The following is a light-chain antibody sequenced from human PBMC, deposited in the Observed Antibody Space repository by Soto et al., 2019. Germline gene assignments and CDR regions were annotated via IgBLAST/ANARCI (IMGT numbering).Light chain of an antibody. Sequence: DIHLTQSPSFLSASVGDRVTITCRPSQAVPNNMAWYQQKPGKPPKLLIYEESTLHSGVPSRFSCRKSVTKFTLTIDSLQPEDLATYYCQQVKTYTRTFGGGTKVEIK. V-gene: IGKV1-9*01. CDR1: QAVPNN. CDR3: QQVKTYTRT. CDR2: EES. J-gene: IGKJ4*01.